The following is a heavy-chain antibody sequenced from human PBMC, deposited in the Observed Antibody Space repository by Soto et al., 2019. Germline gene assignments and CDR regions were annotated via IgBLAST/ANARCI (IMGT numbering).Heavy chain of an antibody. CDR1: GGSISSGGYY. D-gene: IGHD3-22*01. J-gene: IGHJ3*02. CDR2: IYYSGST. CDR3: ARDQSEHNYYDSSAPHLFAFDI. Sequence: PSETLSLTCTVSGGSISSGGYYWSWIRQHPGKGLEWIGYIYYSGSTYYNPSPKSRVTISVDTSKNQFSLQLSSVTASDTAVYYCARDQSEHNYYDSSAPHLFAFDIWGQGTMVTVSS. V-gene: IGHV4-31*03.